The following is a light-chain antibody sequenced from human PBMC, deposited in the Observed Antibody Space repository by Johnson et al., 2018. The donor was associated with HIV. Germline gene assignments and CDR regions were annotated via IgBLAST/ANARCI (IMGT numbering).Light chain of an antibody. Sequence: QSMLTQPPSVSAAPGQKVTISCSGSSSNIGNNYVSWYQQLPGTAPKLLIYKNNKRPSDIPDRFSGSKSGTSATLGITGLQTGDEADYYCGTWDTSLSAGGVFGTGTKVTVL. CDR2: KNN. CDR1: SSNIGNNY. J-gene: IGLJ1*01. CDR3: GTWDTSLSAGGV. V-gene: IGLV1-51*02.